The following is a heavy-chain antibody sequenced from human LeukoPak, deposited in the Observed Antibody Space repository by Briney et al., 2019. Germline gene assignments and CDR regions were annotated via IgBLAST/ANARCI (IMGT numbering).Heavy chain of an antibody. CDR1: GFTFSSYA. D-gene: IGHD3-3*02. CDR3: ARGILYYYYYMDV. CDR2: ISSNGGST. V-gene: IGHV3-64*01. J-gene: IGHJ6*03. Sequence: PGGSLRLSCAASGFTFSSYAMHWVRQAPGKGLEYVSAISSNGGSTYYANSVKGRFTISRDNSKNTLYLQMNSLRAEDTAVYYCARGILYYYYYMDVWGKGTTVTVSS.